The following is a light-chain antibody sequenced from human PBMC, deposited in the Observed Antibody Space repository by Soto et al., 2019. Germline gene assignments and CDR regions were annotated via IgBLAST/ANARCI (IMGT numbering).Light chain of an antibody. CDR3: QQYDNWPWT. J-gene: IGKJ1*01. CDR1: QGVTTN. CDR2: DVS. Sequence: EIVMTQSPATLSVSPCERATLSCRAGQGVTTNFAWYQQKSGQPPRLLIYDVSIRATGVPARFSATGSETDCTLTISSLQSEDFAVYYCQQYDNWPWTFGQGTKVDIK. V-gene: IGKV3-15*01.